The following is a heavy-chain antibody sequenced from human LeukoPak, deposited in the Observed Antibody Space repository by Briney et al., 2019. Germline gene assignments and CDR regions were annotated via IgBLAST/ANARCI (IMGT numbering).Heavy chain of an antibody. CDR1: GYTFTSYA. D-gene: IGHD3-3*01. V-gene: IGHV7-4-1*02. J-gene: IGHJ4*02. Sequence: GASVKVSCKASGYTFTSYAMNWVRQAPGQGLEWMGWINTNTGNPTYAQGFTGRFVFTLDTSVSTAYLQISSLKAEDTAVYYCAREVVTTYYNYWSSSRFDYWGQGTLVTVSS. CDR3: AREVVTTYYNYWSSSRFDY. CDR2: INTNTGNP.